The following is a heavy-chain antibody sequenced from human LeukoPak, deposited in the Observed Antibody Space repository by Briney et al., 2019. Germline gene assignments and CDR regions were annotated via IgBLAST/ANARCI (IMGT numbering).Heavy chain of an antibody. J-gene: IGHJ3*02. CDR2: ISDSGGST. Sequence: GGSLRLSCAASGFTFSSYAMSWVRQAPGKGLEWVSAISDSGGSTYYADSVKGRFTISRDNSRNTLYLQMSSLRAEDTAVYYCAKDLGVRFLEWFPDAFDIWGQGTMVTVSS. D-gene: IGHD3-3*01. V-gene: IGHV3-23*01. CDR3: AKDLGVRFLEWFPDAFDI. CDR1: GFTFSSYA.